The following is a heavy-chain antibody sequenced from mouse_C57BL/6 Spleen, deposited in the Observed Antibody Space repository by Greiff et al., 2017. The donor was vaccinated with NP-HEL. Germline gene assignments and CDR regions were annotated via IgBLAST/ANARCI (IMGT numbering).Heavy chain of an antibody. J-gene: IGHJ4*01. CDR1: GYTFTSYW. CDR3: ARFLTTVVATDYYAMDY. Sequence: QVQLQQPGAELVKPGASVKMSCKASGYTFTSYWITWVKQRPGQGLEWIGDIYPGSGSTNYNEKFKSKATLTVDTSSSTAYMQLSSLTSEDSAVYYCARFLTTVVATDYYAMDYWGQGTSGTVSS. V-gene: IGHV1-55*01. D-gene: IGHD1-1*01. CDR2: IYPGSGST.